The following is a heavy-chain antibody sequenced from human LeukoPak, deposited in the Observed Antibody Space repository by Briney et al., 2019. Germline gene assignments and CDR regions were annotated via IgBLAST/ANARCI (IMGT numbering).Heavy chain of an antibody. Sequence: PGGSLRLSCAAFGFTFSSYSMNWVRQAPGKGLEWVSYISGRSSTIYYADSVKGRFTISRDNAENSLYLQMNSLRAEDTAVYYCARVRLDSGTYSLYYWGQGTLVTVSS. CDR3: ARVRLDSGTYSLYY. CDR2: ISGRSSTI. V-gene: IGHV3-48*01. D-gene: IGHD3-10*01. J-gene: IGHJ4*02. CDR1: GFTFSSYS.